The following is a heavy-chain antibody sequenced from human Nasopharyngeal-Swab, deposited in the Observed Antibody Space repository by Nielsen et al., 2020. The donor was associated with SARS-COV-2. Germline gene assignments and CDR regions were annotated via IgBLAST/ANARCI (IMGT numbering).Heavy chain of an antibody. CDR3: ARHSRVTTVVVVTLFDF. D-gene: IGHD3-22*01. J-gene: IGHJ4*02. CDR2: LSYSGVT. Sequence: SETLSLTCTASGGSIRDNNYYWSWIRQPPGKGLAWLGSLSYSGVTFYNPSLRNRVTLSVDTSKNLLSLKLDSVTAADTALYYCARHSRVTTVVVVTLFDFWGQGIQVTVSP. CDR1: GGSIRDNNYY. V-gene: IGHV4-39*01.